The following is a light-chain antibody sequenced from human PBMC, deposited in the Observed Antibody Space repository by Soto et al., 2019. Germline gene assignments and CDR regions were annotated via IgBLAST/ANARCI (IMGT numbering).Light chain of an antibody. CDR2: QVS. CDR3: ISYTSSNTRG. CDR1: SSDVGGYTY. Sequence: QSALTQPASVSGSPGQSITISCTGTSSDVGGYTYVSWYQQHPGKAPKLMIYQVSNRPSGVSNRFSGSKSGNTASLTISGLKTEDEADYYCISYTSSNTRGFGGGTKLTVL. J-gene: IGLJ3*02. V-gene: IGLV2-14*01.